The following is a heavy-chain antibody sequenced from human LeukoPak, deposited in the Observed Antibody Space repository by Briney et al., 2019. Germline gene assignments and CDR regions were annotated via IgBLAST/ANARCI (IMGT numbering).Heavy chain of an antibody. J-gene: IGHJ5*02. V-gene: IGHV3-23*01. CDR2: ISGGGDYT. D-gene: IGHD1-26*01. Sequence: GGSLRLSCAASGFTFSNYAMTWVRQTPGKGLEWVSVISGGGDYTYYAGSVKGRFTISRDNSKNTLYLQMNSLRAEDTAVYYCAKRDSGSWENWFDPWGQGTLVTVSS. CDR3: AKRDSGSWENWFDP. CDR1: GFTFSNYA.